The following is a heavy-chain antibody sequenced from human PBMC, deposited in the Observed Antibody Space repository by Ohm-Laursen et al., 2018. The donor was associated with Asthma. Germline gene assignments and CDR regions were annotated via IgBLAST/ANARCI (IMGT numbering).Heavy chain of an antibody. CDR2: ISYDGGNK. V-gene: IGHV3-33*05. D-gene: IGHD3-22*01. Sequence: SLRLSCSASGFTFSSYGMHWVRQAPGKGLEWVAVISYDGGNKYYADSVKGRFTISRDNSKNTLYLQMNSLRAEDTAVYYCARAQYYYDSSGYPHGGYFDLWGRGTLVTVSS. CDR3: ARAQYYYDSSGYPHGGYFDL. CDR1: GFTFSSYG. J-gene: IGHJ2*01.